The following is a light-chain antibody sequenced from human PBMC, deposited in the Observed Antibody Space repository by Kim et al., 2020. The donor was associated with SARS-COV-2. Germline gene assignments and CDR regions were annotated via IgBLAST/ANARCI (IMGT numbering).Light chain of an antibody. CDR3: CSYAGSSTFA. CDR2: EVN. Sequence: GQSVTSSCTGTSSDVGSYNLVSWYQQHPGKAPKFMIYEVNKRPSGVSNRFAGSKSGNTASLTISGLQAEDEADYYCCSYAGSSTFAFGGGTQLTVL. J-gene: IGLJ2*01. CDR1: SSDVGSYNL. V-gene: IGLV2-23*02.